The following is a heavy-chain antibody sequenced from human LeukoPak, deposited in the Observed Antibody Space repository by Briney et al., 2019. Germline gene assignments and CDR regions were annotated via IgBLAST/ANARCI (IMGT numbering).Heavy chain of an antibody. Sequence: AASVKVSCKASGGTFSSYAISWVRQAPGQGLEWMGGIIPIFGTANYAQKFQGRVTITADESTSTAYMELSSLRSEDTAVYYCARDADDSSGYSNFDYWGQGTLVTVSS. CDR2: IIPIFGTA. J-gene: IGHJ4*02. CDR3: ARDADDSSGYSNFDY. D-gene: IGHD3-22*01. CDR1: GGTFSSYA. V-gene: IGHV1-69*13.